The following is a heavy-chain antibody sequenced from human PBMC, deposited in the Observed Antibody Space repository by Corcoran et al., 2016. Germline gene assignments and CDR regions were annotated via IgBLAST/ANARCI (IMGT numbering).Heavy chain of an antibody. J-gene: IGHJ6*02. CDR3: ARARIVVVPAAIGDYYYGMDV. D-gene: IGHD2-2*02. CDR1: GGSFSGYY. CDR2: INHSGST. Sequence: QVQLQQWGAGLLKPSETLSLTCAVYGGSFSGYYWSWIRQPPGKGLEWIGEINHSGSTNYNPSLKSRVTISVDTSKNQFSLKLSSVTAADTAVYYCARARIVVVPAAIGDYYYGMDVWGQGTTVTVSS. V-gene: IGHV4-34*01.